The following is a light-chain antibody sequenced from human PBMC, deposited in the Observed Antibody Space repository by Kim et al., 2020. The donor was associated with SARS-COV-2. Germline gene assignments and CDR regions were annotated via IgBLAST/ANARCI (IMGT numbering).Light chain of an antibody. CDR3: QQYKTDSRT. J-gene: IGKJ1*01. Sequence: DIQMTQSPSTLSAYVGDRVTITCRASQSISSWLAWYQQKPGKAPNRLIYDASTLQSGVPSRFSGSGSGTEFTLAISSLQPDDFATYYSQQYKTDSRTFGQGAKVDI. CDR1: QSISSW. CDR2: DAS. V-gene: IGKV1-5*01.